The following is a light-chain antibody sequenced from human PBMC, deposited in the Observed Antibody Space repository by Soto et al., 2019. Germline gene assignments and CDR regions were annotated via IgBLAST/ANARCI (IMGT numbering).Light chain of an antibody. Sequence: QSALTQPASVSGSPGQSITISCTGTSSDVGSYNLVSWYQLHPGKAPKLMIYEGGKRPSGVSNRFSGSKSGNTASLTISGLQAEDEADYYCCSYAGGSTYVVFGGGTKLTVL. J-gene: IGLJ2*01. CDR2: EGG. CDR3: CSYAGGSTYVV. CDR1: SSDVGSYNL. V-gene: IGLV2-23*01.